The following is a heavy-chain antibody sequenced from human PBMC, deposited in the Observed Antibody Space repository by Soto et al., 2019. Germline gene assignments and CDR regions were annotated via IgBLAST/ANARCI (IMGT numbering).Heavy chain of an antibody. CDR2: YDPEEHKI. Sequence: ASVKVSCKASGDSFSRSTFSWVRQAPGKGLEWMGGYDPEEHKIVYAQKFQGRVTMTEDTSTDTAYMELSSLRSDDTAVYYCATVFGGNYNDYFDKWSQGTLVTVSS. CDR1: GDSFSRST. D-gene: IGHD1-26*01. CDR3: ATVFGGNYNDYFDK. J-gene: IGHJ4*02. V-gene: IGHV1-24*01.